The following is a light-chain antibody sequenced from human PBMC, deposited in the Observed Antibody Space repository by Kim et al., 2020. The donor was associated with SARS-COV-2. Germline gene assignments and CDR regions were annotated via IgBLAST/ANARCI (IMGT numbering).Light chain of an antibody. CDR2: DTN. CDR3: LLFYRGTWV. V-gene: IGLV7-43*01. CDR1: TGAVTTAYW. Sequence: QTVVTQEPSLTVSPGGTVTLTCASSTGAVTTAYWPNWFQQKPGQPPRALIYDTNSRHSWTPGRFSGSLIGGQAALTLSGVQPEDEAEYYCLLFYRGTWVFGGRTQLTVL. J-gene: IGLJ3*02.